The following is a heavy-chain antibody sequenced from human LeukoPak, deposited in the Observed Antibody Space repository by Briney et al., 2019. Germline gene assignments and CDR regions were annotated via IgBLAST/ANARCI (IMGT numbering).Heavy chain of an antibody. Sequence: SETLSLTCIVPGYSISSGYYWGWIRQPPGKGLEWIGSIYHSGNTYYNPSLKSRVTISVDTSKNQFSLRLSSVTAADTAVYYCARSWYYYGADAFDIWGQGTMVTVSS. J-gene: IGHJ3*02. CDR1: GYSISSGYY. V-gene: IGHV4-38-2*02. CDR3: ARSWYYYGADAFDI. D-gene: IGHD3-10*01. CDR2: IYHSGNT.